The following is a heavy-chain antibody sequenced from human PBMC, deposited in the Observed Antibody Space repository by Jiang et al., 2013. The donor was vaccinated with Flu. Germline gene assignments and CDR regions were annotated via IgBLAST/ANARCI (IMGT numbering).Heavy chain of an antibody. Sequence: LVEVWGRAGGPGLGRSLRLSCAASGFTFISYAMHWVRQAPGKGLEWVAVISYDGSDKYYADSVKGRFTISRDNSKNTLYLQMNSLRADDTAVYYCAREKEYYYDSSGYYFDYWGQGTLVTVSS. V-gene: IGHV3-30*04. CDR1: GFTFISYA. J-gene: IGHJ4*02. D-gene: IGHD3-22*01. CDR3: AREKEYYYDSSGYYFDY. CDR2: ISYDGSDK.